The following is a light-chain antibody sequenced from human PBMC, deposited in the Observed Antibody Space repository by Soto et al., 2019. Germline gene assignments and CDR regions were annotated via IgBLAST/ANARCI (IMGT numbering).Light chain of an antibody. CDR1: QSISSW. Sequence: DIQMTQSPSTLSASVGDRVTITCRASQSISSWLAWYQQKPGRAPKLLIYDASTLHSGAPSPFSGSGSGTEYTLTISSLQPDDFATDYCQQYNSYRAFGQGTKVDIK. CDR3: QQYNSYRA. V-gene: IGKV1-5*01. J-gene: IGKJ1*01. CDR2: DAS.